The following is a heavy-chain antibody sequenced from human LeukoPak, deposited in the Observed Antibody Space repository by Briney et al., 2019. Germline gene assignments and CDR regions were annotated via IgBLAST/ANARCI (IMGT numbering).Heavy chain of an antibody. CDR1: GFDFSDHY. D-gene: IGHD2-2*01. Sequence: PGGSLRLSCAASGFDFSDHYMTWIRQAPGKGLEWLSSISSGTIIYYADSLKGRFTVSRDDAKNSLYLQMSGLSAEDTAVYFCAKATPIVAVPAAETDAETRPDYWGQGTLVTVSS. CDR2: ISSGTII. V-gene: IGHV3-11*01. J-gene: IGHJ4*02. CDR3: AKATPIVAVPAAETDAETRPDY.